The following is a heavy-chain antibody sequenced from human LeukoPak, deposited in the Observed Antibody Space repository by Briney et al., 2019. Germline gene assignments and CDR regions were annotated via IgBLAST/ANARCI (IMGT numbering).Heavy chain of an antibody. CDR1: RFTFSDYY. Sequence: GGSLRLSCAASRFTFSDYYMSWVRQAPGKGLEWVSYISSSGSYANYADSVKGRFTISRDSAKNSLYLQMNSLRAEDTAVYFCARGIVPAAMGYWGQGTLVTVSS. J-gene: IGHJ4*02. D-gene: IGHD2-2*01. CDR3: ARGIVPAAMGY. V-gene: IGHV3-11*06. CDR2: ISSSGSYA.